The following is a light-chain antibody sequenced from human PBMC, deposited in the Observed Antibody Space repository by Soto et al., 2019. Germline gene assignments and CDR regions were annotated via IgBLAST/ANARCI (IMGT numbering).Light chain of an antibody. CDR2: GAS. CDR1: QSVSSSY. Sequence: EIVLTQSPGTLSLSPGERATLSCRASQSVSSSYLAWYQQKPGQAPRLLIYGASSRATGIPDRFSGGGSGTDFTLTISSLRPEDIATYYCQQYNDLPRFGPGTKVDIK. J-gene: IGKJ3*01. V-gene: IGKV3-20*01. CDR3: QQYNDLPR.